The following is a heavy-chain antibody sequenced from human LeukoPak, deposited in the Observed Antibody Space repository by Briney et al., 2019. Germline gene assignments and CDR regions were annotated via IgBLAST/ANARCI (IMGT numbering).Heavy chain of an antibody. V-gene: IGHV4-59*01. CDR3: ARVDEGGYYYYGMDV. D-gene: IGHD3-16*01. CDR2: IYSSGST. Sequence: SETLSLTCAVSAGSISSYYWSWIRQPPGKGLEWIGYIYSSGSTNYNPSLKSRVTISVDTSKNQFSLKLSSVTAADTAVYYCARVDEGGYYYYGMDVWGQGTTVTVSS. CDR1: AGSISSYY. J-gene: IGHJ6*02.